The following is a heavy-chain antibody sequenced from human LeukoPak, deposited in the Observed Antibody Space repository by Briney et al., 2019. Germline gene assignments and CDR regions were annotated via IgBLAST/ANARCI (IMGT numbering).Heavy chain of an antibody. D-gene: IGHD5-18*01. CDR1: GYTFTNYD. CDR2: MNPNTGNT. V-gene: IGHV1-8*03. J-gene: IGHJ6*03. Sequence: ASVKVSCKASGYTFTNYDINWVRQATGQGLEWMGSMNPNTGNTGSAQKFQGRVTFTRSTSISTAYMELSSLRSEDTAIYYCARGYNYGNDYYYYYMDVWGKGTTVTVSS. CDR3: ARGYNYGNDYYYYYMDV.